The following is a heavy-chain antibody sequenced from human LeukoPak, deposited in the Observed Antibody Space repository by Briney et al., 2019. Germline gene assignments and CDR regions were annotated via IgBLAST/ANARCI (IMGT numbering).Heavy chain of an antibody. V-gene: IGHV4-59*01. Sequence: KPSETLSLTCTVSGGSISSYYWSWIRQPPGKGLEWIGYIYYSGSTNYNPSLKSRVTISVDTSKNQFSLKLSSVTAADTAVYYCAREARGYSYGHFDYWGQGTLVTVSS. D-gene: IGHD5-18*01. CDR1: GGSISSYY. CDR2: IYYSGST. J-gene: IGHJ4*02. CDR3: AREARGYSYGHFDY.